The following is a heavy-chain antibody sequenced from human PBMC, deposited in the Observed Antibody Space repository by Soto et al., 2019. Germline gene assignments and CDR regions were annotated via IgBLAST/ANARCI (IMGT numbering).Heavy chain of an antibody. V-gene: IGHV3-74*01. J-gene: IGHJ4*02. CDR1: GFTFSSYW. D-gene: IGHD3-3*01. CDR3: ARVSGTIFGVVHPTFDY. Sequence: QPGGSLRLSCAASGFTFSSYWMHWVRQAPGKGLVWVSRINSDGSSTSYADSVKGRFTISRDNAKNTLYLQMNSLRAEDTAVYYCARVSGTIFGVVHPTFDYWGQGTLVTVSS. CDR2: INSDGSST.